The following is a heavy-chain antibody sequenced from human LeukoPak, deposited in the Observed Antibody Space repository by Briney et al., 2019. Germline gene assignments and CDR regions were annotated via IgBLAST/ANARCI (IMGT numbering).Heavy chain of an antibody. V-gene: IGHV4-34*01. CDR1: GGSFSGYY. Sequence: PSETLSLTCAVYGGSFSGYYWTWIRQPPEKGLEWIGEINHSGGTNYNPSLKSRVTISVDTSKNQFSLKLSSVTAADTAVYYCARGHPLLDYWGQGTLVTVSS. CDR2: INHSGGT. CDR3: ARGHPLLDY. J-gene: IGHJ4*02. D-gene: IGHD2-21*02.